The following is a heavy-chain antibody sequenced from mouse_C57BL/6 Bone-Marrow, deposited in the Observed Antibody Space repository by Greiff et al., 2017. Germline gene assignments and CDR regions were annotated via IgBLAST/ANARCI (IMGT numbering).Heavy chain of an antibody. CDR1: GYSFTGHY. D-gene: IGHD1-1*01. J-gene: IGHJ4*01. CDR2: IYPYNGVS. Sequence: VQLQQSGPELVKPGASVKISCKASGYSFTGHYMHWVKQSHGNILDWIGYIYPYNGVSSYNQKFKGKATLTVDKSSSTAYIELRSLTSEESAVDYCARCGYYYDAMDYWGQGTSVTVSS. CDR3: ARCGYYYDAMDY. V-gene: IGHV1-31*01.